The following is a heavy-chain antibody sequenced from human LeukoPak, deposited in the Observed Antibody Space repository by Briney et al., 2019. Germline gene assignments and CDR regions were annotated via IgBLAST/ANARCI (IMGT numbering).Heavy chain of an antibody. CDR3: PRAGIAAAGTSYFDY. V-gene: IGHV3-7*01. J-gene: IGHJ4*02. D-gene: IGHD6-13*01. Sequence: GRPLRLSCAASGFRFSSYWMSWVRQAPGKGLEWVANIKEDGSEKNYVDSVKGRFTISRDNTKNLLYLQMNSLRAEDTAVYYCPRAGIAAAGTSYFDYWGQGTLVTVSS. CDR1: GFRFSSYW. CDR2: IKEDGSEK.